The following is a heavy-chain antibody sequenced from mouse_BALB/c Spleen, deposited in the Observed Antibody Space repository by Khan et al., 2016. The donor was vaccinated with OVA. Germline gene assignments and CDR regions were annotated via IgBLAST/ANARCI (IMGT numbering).Heavy chain of an antibody. CDR3: ARIQGGDVDY. CDR2: ISYSGNT. D-gene: IGHD3-2*02. J-gene: IGHJ2*01. CDR1: GYSITSDYA. V-gene: IGHV3-2*02. Sequence: EVKLEESGPGLVKPSQSLSLTCTVTGYSITSDYAWNWIRQFPGNKLEWMGYISYSGNTKYNPSLNSRISITRDTSKNQFFLQLNFVTIEDTATYYCARIQGGDVDYWGQGTTLTVSS.